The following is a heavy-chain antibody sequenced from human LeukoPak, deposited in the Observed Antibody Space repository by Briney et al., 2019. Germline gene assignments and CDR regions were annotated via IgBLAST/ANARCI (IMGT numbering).Heavy chain of an antibody. Sequence: GGSLRLSCAASGFTFSSYAMSWVRQAPGKGLEWVSVIYSGGSTYYADSVKGRFTISRDNSKNTLYLQMNSLRAEDTAVYYCARDPMAEGPWDDYWGQGTLVTVSS. CDR2: IYSGGST. CDR1: GFTFSSYA. J-gene: IGHJ4*02. V-gene: IGHV3-53*01. CDR3: ARDPMAEGPWDDY. D-gene: IGHD1-26*01.